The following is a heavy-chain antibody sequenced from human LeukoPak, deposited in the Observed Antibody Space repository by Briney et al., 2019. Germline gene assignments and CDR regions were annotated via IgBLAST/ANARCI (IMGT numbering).Heavy chain of an antibody. CDR2: ISAYNGNT. V-gene: IGHV1-18*01. CDR3: ARVRGDIVVVPAAIGAFDI. CDR1: GYTFTSYG. J-gene: IGHJ3*02. Sequence: ASVKVSCKASGYTFTSYGISWVRQAPGQGLEWMGWISAYNGNTNYAQKFQGRVTITADESTSTAYMELSSLRSEDTAVYYCARVRGDIVVVPAAIGAFDIWGQGTMVTVSS. D-gene: IGHD2-2*01.